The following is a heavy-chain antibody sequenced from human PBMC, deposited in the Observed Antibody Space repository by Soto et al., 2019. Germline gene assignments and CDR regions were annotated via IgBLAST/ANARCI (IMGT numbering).Heavy chain of an antibody. V-gene: IGHV4-59*01. CDR2: IYYSGST. CDR1: GGSISSYY. D-gene: IGHD3-9*01. Sequence: SETLSLTCTVSGGSISSYYWSWIRQPPGKGLEWIGYIYYSGSTNYNPSLKSRVTISVDTSENQFSLYVKMNSLRAEDTAVYYCAKDNDWSQEYWGQGTLVTVSS. CDR3: AKDNDWSQEY. J-gene: IGHJ4*02.